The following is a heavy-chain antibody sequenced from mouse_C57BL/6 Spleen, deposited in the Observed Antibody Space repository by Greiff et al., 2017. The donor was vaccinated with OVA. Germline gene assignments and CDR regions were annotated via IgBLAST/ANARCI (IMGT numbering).Heavy chain of an antibody. V-gene: IGHV1-18*01. J-gene: IGHJ4*01. CDR3: ARGAYDGYYFYAMDY. D-gene: IGHD2-3*01. CDR2: INPNNGGT. CDR1: GYTFTDYN. Sequence: VQLQQSGPELVKPGASVKIPCKASGYTFTDYNMDWVKQSHGKSLEWIGDINPNNGGTIYNQKFKGKATLTVDKSSSTAYMELRSLTSEDTAVYYCARGAYDGYYFYAMDYWGQGTSVTVSS.